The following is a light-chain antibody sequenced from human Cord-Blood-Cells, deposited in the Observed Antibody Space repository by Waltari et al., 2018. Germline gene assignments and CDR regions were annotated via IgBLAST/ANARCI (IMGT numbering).Light chain of an antibody. CDR3: QQSYSTPFT. Sequence: DIQMTQSPSSLSASVGDRVPITCRPSQSISSYLNWYQQKPGKTPKLLIYAASSLQSGVPARFSGSGSGTDFTLTISSLQPEDFATYYCQQSYSTPFTFGPGTKVDIK. CDR2: AAS. J-gene: IGKJ3*01. CDR1: QSISSY. V-gene: IGKV1-39*01.